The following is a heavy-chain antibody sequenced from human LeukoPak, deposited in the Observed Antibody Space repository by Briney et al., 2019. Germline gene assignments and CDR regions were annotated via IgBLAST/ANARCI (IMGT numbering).Heavy chain of an antibody. J-gene: IGHJ4*02. CDR3: ARFGDYGSGSFFDY. CDR2: IYTSGST. D-gene: IGHD3-10*01. CDR1: GGSISSYY. V-gene: IGHV4-4*07. Sequence: PSETLSLTCTVSGGSISSYYWSWIRQPAGKGLEWIGRIYTSGSTNYNPSLKSRVTMSVDTSKNQFSLKLSSVTAADTAVYYCARFGDYGSGSFFDYWGQGTLVTVSS.